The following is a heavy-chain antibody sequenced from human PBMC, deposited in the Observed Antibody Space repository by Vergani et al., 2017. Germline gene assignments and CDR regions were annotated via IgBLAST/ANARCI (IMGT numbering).Heavy chain of an antibody. CDR3: ARTIGAYYMDV. Sequence: EVQLVESGGVVVQPGGSLRLSCAASGFTFDDYTMHWVRQAPGKGLEWVSLISWDGGSTYYADSVKGRFTISRDNSKNTLFVQMNSLRAEDTAVYYCARTIGAYYMDVWGKGP. D-gene: IGHD3-16*01. V-gene: IGHV3-43*01. J-gene: IGHJ6*03. CDR2: ISWDGGST. CDR1: GFTFDDYT.